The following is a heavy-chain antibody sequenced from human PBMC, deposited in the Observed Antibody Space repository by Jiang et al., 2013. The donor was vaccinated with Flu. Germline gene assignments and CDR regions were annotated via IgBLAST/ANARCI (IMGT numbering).Heavy chain of an antibody. J-gene: IGHJ6*01. V-gene: IGHV3-53*04. D-gene: IGHD3-22*01. CDR3: ARERYFDSSGHYYYYYYGMDV. Sequence: VQLVESGGGLVQPGGSLRLSCAASGLTVSDNYMSWVRQAPGKGLEWVSLMYSDGRTSYPDSVKGRFTISRHNSKNTLYLQMNSLRPEDTAVYYCARERYFDSSGHYYYYYYGMDVVGTKGPRSPSPQ. CDR2: MYSDGRT. CDR1: GLTVSDNY.